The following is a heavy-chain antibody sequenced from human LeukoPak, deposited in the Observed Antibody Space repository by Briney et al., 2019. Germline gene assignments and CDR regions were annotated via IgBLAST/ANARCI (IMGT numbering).Heavy chain of an antibody. CDR3: ARLGSSSWYVSYYYGMDV. D-gene: IGHD6-13*01. Sequence: SETLSLTCAVYGGSFSGYYWSWIPQPPGKGLEWIGYIYYSGSTNYNPSLKSRVTISVDTSKNQFSLKLSSVTAADTAVYYCARLGSSSWYVSYYYGMDVWGQGTTVTVSS. CDR1: GGSFSGYY. CDR2: IYYSGST. V-gene: IGHV4-59*08. J-gene: IGHJ6*02.